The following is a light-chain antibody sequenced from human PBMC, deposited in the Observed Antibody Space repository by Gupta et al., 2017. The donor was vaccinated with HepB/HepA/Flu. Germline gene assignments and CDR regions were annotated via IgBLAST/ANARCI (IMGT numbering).Light chain of an antibody. CDR3: QQYGSSPCS. Sequence: EMLLTQSPGTLSLSPGERATLSCRASLSISINHLAWYQQKPGQAPRLLIYDSSSRATGIPDRFSGSGSGTDFTLTISRLEPEDFAVYFCQQYGSSPCSFGQGTKLEIK. V-gene: IGKV3-20*01. CDR2: DSS. CDR1: LSISINH. J-gene: IGKJ2*04.